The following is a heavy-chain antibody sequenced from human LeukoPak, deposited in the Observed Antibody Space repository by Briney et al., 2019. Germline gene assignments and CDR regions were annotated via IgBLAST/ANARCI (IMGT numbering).Heavy chain of an antibody. Sequence: SETLSLTCTVSGGSISGYYWSWIRQPPGKGLEWIGYFYYSGSTNYNPSLKSRVTISVDTSKNQFSLKLSSVTAADTAVYYCARGRDGYNYVFDCWGQGTLVTVSS. CDR3: ARGRDGYNYVFDC. CDR1: GGSISGYY. CDR2: FYYSGST. D-gene: IGHD5-24*01. V-gene: IGHV4-59*01. J-gene: IGHJ4*02.